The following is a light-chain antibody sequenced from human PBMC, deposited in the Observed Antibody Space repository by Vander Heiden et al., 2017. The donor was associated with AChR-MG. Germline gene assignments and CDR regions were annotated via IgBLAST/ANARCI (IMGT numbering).Light chain of an antibody. Sequence: EIVLTQSPGTLSLSPGERATLSCRASQSVSSSYVAWYQQKPVQAPRLLIYGSSRRATGIPDRFSGGGSGTDFTLTISRLEPEDFAVYYCQQDGSLPVTFGGGAKVEIK. CDR3: QQDGSLPVT. CDR2: GSS. V-gene: IGKV3-20*01. CDR1: QSVSSSY. J-gene: IGKJ4*01.